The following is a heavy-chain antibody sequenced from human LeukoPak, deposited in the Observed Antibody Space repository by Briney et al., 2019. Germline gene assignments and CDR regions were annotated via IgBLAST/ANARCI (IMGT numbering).Heavy chain of an antibody. V-gene: IGHV3-43*02. CDR3: AKIAAAGPLTDAFDI. J-gene: IGHJ3*02. D-gene: IGHD6-13*01. CDR1: GFTFSSYS. Sequence: PGGSLRLSCAASGFTFSSYSMNWVRQAPGKGLEWVSLISGDGGSTYYADSVKGRFTISRDNSKNSLYLQMNSLRTEDTALYYCAKIAAAGPLTDAFDIWGQGTMVTVSS. CDR2: ISGDGGST.